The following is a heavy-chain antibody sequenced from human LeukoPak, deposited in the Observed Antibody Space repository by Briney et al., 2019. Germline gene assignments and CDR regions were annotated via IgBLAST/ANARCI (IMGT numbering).Heavy chain of an antibody. CDR1: GFTFSGYA. CDR3: ARDASRFDS. CDR2: ISYAGSNK. V-gene: IGHV3-30*04. J-gene: IGHJ4*02. Sequence: GGSLRLSCAASGFTFSGYAMHWVRQAPGKGLEWVGFISYAGSNKYYADPVKRRFTISRDNYKEMLYLQMNSLRADDTAVYYCARDASRFDSWGQGTLVTVSS.